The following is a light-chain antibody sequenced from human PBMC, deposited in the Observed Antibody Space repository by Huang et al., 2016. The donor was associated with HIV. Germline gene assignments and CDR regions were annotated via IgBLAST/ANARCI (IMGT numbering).Light chain of an antibody. CDR2: AAS. V-gene: IGKV1-9*01. CDR1: QGISTN. Sequence: IQLTQSPSSLSASVGDRVTITCRASQGISTNLAWYQQKAGEAPKGLIYAASTLQSGVPSSFSGSVSGIYFTLTITNLQPEDFTTYYCQQLNNYPITFGQGTRLDIK. J-gene: IGKJ5*01. CDR3: QQLNNYPIT.